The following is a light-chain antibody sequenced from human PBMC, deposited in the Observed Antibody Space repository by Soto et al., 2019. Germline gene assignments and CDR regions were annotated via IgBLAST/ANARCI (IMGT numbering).Light chain of an antibody. J-gene: IGKJ5*01. CDR1: QGISSY. Sequence: DIQMTQSPSTLSSSVGDRVSITCRASQGISSYLAWYQQKPGKAPKLLIYAASTLQSGVPSRFSGSGSGTEFTLTISSLQPEDFATYYCQQRNSYPITFGQGTRLEIK. V-gene: IGKV1-9*01. CDR2: AAS. CDR3: QQRNSYPIT.